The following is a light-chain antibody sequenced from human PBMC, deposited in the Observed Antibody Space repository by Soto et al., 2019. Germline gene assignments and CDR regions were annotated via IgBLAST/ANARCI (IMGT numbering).Light chain of an antibody. CDR1: QSIGGF. V-gene: IGKV1-39*01. J-gene: IGKJ4*01. CDR3: QQSYSTPLS. CDR2: AAS. Sequence: DIQMTQSPSSLSVSVGDRVTITCRASQSIGGFLNWYQQKLGKAPKLLIYAASSLQSGVPSRFSRSGSGTDFTLTISSLQPEDFATYYGQQSYSTPLSFGGGTQVDIK.